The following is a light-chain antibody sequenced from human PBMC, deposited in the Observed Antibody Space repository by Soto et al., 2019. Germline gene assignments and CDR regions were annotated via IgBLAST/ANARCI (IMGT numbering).Light chain of an antibody. J-gene: IGLJ2*01. V-gene: IGLV2-14*01. CDR2: EVS. CDR1: RSDVGGYNY. CDR3: SSYTSSSTVV. Sequence: QSVLTQPASVSGSPGQSITISCTGTRSDVGGYNYVSWYQQHPGKAPKLVIYEVSNRPSGVSNRFSGSKSGNTASLTISGLQAEDEADYYCSSYTSSSTVVFGGGTQLTVL.